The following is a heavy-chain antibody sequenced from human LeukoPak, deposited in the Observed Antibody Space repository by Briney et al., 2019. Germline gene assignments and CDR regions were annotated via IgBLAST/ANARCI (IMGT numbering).Heavy chain of an antibody. D-gene: IGHD3-10*01. CDR1: GYTFTSYD. Sequence: ASVKVSCKASGYTFTSYDINWVRQATGQGLEWMGWMNPNSDNTGYAQKFQGRITMTRNTSISTAYMELSSLRAEDTAVYYCARGSHRYYSGSGRWYNWFDPWGQGTLVTVSS. J-gene: IGHJ5*02. CDR3: ARGSHRYYSGSGRWYNWFDP. V-gene: IGHV1-8*01. CDR2: MNPNSDNT.